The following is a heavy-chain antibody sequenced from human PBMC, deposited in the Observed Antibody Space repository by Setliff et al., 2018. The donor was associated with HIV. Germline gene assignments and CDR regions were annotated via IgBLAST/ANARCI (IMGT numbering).Heavy chain of an antibody. CDR3: AKVSNWGLHYFDY. V-gene: IGHV3-23*01. D-gene: IGHD7-27*01. Sequence: GGSLRLSCAASGFTFSSYAMSWVRQAPGKGLEWVSVISGNGGTTYYADSMKGRLTIARDNSKNTLSLQMNSLRAEDTAVYYCAKVSNWGLHYFDYWGQGTLVTVSS. J-gene: IGHJ4*02. CDR2: ISGNGGTT. CDR1: GFTFSSYA.